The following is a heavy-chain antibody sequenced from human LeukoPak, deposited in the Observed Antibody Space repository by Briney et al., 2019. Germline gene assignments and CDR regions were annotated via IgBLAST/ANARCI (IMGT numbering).Heavy chain of an antibody. J-gene: IGHJ3*02. CDR1: GYTFTGYY. V-gene: IGHV1-2*02. D-gene: IGHD4-17*01. CDR2: INPNSGGT. Sequence: ASVKVSCKASGYTFTGYYMHWVRQAPGQGLEWMGWINPNSGGTNYAQKFQGRVTMTRDTSISTAYMELSRLRSEDTAVYYCARPRHGDYPYDAFDIWGQGTMVTVSS. CDR3: ARPRHGDYPYDAFDI.